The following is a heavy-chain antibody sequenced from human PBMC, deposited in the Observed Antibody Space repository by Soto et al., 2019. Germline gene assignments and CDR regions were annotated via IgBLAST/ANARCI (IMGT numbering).Heavy chain of an antibody. V-gene: IGHV4-31*03. Sequence: PSETLSLTCTVSGDSISSGAYYWSWIRQHPGKGLEWIGYISYSGRTYYNPSLKSRLTISLDTSENQFSLKLTSVTAADTAMYFCSRARHYYHSQFAPRGQGTPVTVSS. CDR2: ISYSGRT. CDR1: GDSISSGAYY. D-gene: IGHD3-22*01. J-gene: IGHJ5*02. CDR3: SRARHYYHSQFAP.